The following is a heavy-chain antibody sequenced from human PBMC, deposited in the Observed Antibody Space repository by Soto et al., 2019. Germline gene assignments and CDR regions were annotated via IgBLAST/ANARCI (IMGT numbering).Heavy chain of an antibody. J-gene: IGHJ6*02. Sequence: AGGSLRLSCAASGFTFSSYAMHWVRQAPGKGLEWVAVISYDGSNKYYADSVKGRFTISRDNSKNTLYLQMNSLRAEDTAVYYCARDRGDTNYYYYYYGMDVWGQGTTVTVSS. CDR1: GFTFSSYA. D-gene: IGHD3-10*01. CDR2: ISYDGSNK. CDR3: ARDRGDTNYYYYYYGMDV. V-gene: IGHV3-30-3*01.